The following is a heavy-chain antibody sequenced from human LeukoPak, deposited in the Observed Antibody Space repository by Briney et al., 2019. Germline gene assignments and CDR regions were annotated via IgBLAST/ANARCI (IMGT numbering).Heavy chain of an antibody. CDR1: GLTFSTNW. CDR2: MKQDGREK. J-gene: IGHJ4*02. CDR3: ARAPYSSSSD. Sequence: GGSLRLSCAASGLTFSTNWMSWVRQAPGTGLEWVANMKQDGREKYYVDSVKGRFTISRDNAKNSLYLQMNSLRAEDTAVYYCARAPYSSSSDWGQGTLVTVSS. V-gene: IGHV3-7*01. D-gene: IGHD6-6*01.